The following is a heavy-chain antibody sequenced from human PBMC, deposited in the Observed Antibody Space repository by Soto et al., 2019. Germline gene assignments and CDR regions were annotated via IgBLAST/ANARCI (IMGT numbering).Heavy chain of an antibody. Sequence: EVKLLESGGGLVQPGGSLRLSCAASGFTFSRYSMNWVRQAPGKGLEWVSYISSSGSPIYYADSVKGRFTISRYNAKISLYLKVNNLRDEDTAVYYCARVYSYGMDVWGQGTTVTVSS. V-gene: IGHV3-48*02. CDR1: GFTFSRYS. CDR2: ISSSGSPI. CDR3: ARVYSYGMDV. D-gene: IGHD2-8*01. J-gene: IGHJ6*02.